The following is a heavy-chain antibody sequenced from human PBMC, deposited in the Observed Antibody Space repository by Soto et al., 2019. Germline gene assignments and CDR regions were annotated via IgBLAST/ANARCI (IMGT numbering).Heavy chain of an antibody. Sequence: GGSLRLSCAASGFTFSSYSMNWVRQAPGKGLEWVSSISSSSSYIYYADSVKGRFTISRDNAKNSLYLQMNSLRAEDTAVYYCAREAYDYYGSGSYFPGPTAPIDYWGQGTLVTVSS. J-gene: IGHJ4*02. CDR1: GFTFSSYS. CDR3: AREAYDYYGSGSYFPGPTAPIDY. D-gene: IGHD3-10*01. CDR2: ISSSSSYI. V-gene: IGHV3-21*01.